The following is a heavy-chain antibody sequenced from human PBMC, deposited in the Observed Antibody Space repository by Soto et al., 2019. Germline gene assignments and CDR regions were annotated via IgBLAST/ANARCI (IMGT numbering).Heavy chain of an antibody. J-gene: IGHJ4*02. CDR2: ISHDGNNK. Sequence: QVQLVESGGGVVQPGRSLRLYCAASRFTFSSYIMHWVRQTPGKGLEWMTFISHDGNNKYYADSVKGRFTISRDNSENTLYLQMDSLRAEDTAVNYCARDDEGGSDCDLGYWGQGTLVTVSS. V-gene: IGHV3-30-3*01. CDR3: ARDDEGGSDCDLGY. CDR1: RFTFSSYI. D-gene: IGHD1-26*01.